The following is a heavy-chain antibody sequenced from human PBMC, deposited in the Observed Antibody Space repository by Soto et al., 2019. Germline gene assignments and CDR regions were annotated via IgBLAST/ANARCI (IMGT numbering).Heavy chain of an antibody. CDR2: IIPIYDTI. D-gene: IGHD3-16*01. CDR1: GGPVDTYA. Sequence: QVQLVQSGAEVKKPGSSVKVSCKASGGPVDTYAFSWVRQAPGQGLEWLGGIIPIYDTINYAQNFQDRVTISADEPTRTAYMELSTLRSDGAAVYYCANWVGGESHFDSWGPGTLIIVTS. J-gene: IGHJ4*02. V-gene: IGHV1-69*01. CDR3: ANWVGGESHFDS.